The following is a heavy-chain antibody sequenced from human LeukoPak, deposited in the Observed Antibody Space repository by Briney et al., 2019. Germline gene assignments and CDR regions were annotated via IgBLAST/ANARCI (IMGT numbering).Heavy chain of an antibody. CDR2: ISAYNGHT. V-gene: IGHV1-18*01. Sequence: ASVKVSCKASGYTFSTYGISWVRQAPGQGLEWMGWISAYNGHTNFAQKFQGRVTMTTDTSTSTAYMELTSLTSDDTAVYYCARDKDLGAVAGTFDYWGQGTLVTVSS. CDR3: ARDKDLGAVAGTFDY. J-gene: IGHJ4*02. CDR1: GYTFSTYG. D-gene: IGHD6-19*01.